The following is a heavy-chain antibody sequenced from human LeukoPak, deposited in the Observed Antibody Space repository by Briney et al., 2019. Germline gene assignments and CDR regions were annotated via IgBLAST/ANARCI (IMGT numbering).Heavy chain of an antibody. Sequence: SETLSLTCTVSGGSISSSSYYWGWIRQPPGKGLEWIGNIYYSGSTYYNPSLKSRVTISVDTSKNQFSLKLSSVTAADTAVYYCARVYDYVWGSYPQKYYFDYWGQGTLVTVSS. CDR2: IYYSGST. CDR1: GGSISSSSYY. J-gene: IGHJ4*02. V-gene: IGHV4-39*01. D-gene: IGHD3-16*02. CDR3: ARVYDYVWGSYPQKYYFDY.